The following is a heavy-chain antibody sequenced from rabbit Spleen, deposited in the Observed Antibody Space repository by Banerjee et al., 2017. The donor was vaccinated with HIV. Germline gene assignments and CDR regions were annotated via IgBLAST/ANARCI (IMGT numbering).Heavy chain of an antibody. J-gene: IGHJ6*01. CDR3: ARENYGMNL. CDR2: VGGSTSGFT. V-gene: IGHV1S40*01. CDR1: GFSFSSSDY. Sequence: QSLEESGGDLVKPGAPLTLTCTASGFSFSSSDYMCWVRQAPGKGLEWISCVGGSTSGFTYSATWAKGRFTCSKTSSTTVTLQMTSLTVADTAAYFCARENYGMNLWGQGTLVTVS.